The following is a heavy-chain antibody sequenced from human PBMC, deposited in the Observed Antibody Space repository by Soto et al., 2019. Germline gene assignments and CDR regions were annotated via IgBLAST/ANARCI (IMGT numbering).Heavy chain of an antibody. CDR1: GFTFSSFV. V-gene: IGHV3-30*18. Sequence: PGGSLRLSCAASGFTFSSFVMNWVRQAPGKGLEWVAVISYDGSNKYYADSVKGRFTISRDNSKNTLYLQMNSLRAEDTAVYYCAKDGYALWGQGTLVTVSS. D-gene: IGHD5-18*01. J-gene: IGHJ4*02. CDR2: ISYDGSNK. CDR3: AKDGYAL.